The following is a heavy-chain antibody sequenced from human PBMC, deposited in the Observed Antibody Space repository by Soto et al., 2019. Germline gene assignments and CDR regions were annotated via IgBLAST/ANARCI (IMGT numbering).Heavy chain of an antibody. D-gene: IGHD6-13*01. CDR3: AKQLGRIAAAGTAFDY. V-gene: IGHV3-23*01. CDR1: GFTFSSYA. Sequence: EVQLLESGGGLVQPGGSLRLSCAASGFTFSSYAMSWVRQAPGKGLEWVSAISGSGGSTYYADSVKGRFTISRDNSKNPLYLQMNSLRAEDTAVYYCAKQLGRIAAAGTAFDYWGQGTLVTVSS. CDR2: ISGSGGST. J-gene: IGHJ4*02.